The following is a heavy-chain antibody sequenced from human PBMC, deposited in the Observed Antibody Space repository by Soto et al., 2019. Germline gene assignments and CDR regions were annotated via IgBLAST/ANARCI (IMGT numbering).Heavy chain of an antibody. CDR1: GYSISSGYY. J-gene: IGHJ5*02. D-gene: IGHD3-3*01. CDR3: ARDGSHRTIFGVVSWFDP. Sequence: SETLSLTCAVSGYSISSGYYWGWIRQPPGKGLEWIGSIYHSGSTYYNPSLKSRVTISVDTSKNQFSLKLSSVTAADTAVYYCARDGSHRTIFGVVSWFDPWGQGTLVTVSS. CDR2: IYHSGST. V-gene: IGHV4-38-2*02.